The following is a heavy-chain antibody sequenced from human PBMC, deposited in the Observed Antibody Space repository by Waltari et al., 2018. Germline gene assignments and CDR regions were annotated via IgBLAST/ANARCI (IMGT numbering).Heavy chain of an antibody. V-gene: IGHV3-33*06. CDR2: VWYDGTNK. Sequence: QVQLVESGGGVVQPGRSLRLSCAASGFTFSSYGLHWVHQAPGKGLEWVAVVWYDGTNKYYADSVKGRFTISRDNSKNTLNLQMNSLRVEDTAVYYCAKGRSYDSSGYYYGDWGQGTLVTVSS. CDR1: GFTFSSYG. CDR3: AKGRSYDSSGYYYGD. J-gene: IGHJ4*02. D-gene: IGHD3-22*01.